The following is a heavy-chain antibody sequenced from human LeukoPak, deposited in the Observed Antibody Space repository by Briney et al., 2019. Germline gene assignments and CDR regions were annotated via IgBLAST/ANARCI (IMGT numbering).Heavy chain of an antibody. J-gene: IGHJ4*02. CDR2: INPNSGGT. Sequence: ASVRVSCKASGYTFSGYYMHWVRQAPGQGLEWMGWINPNSGGTNYAQKLQGRVTMTRDTSISTAYMELSRLRSDDTAVYYCARGGYCSSTSCYMVFDYWGQGTLVTVSS. D-gene: IGHD2-2*02. CDR3: ARGGYCSSTSCYMVFDY. V-gene: IGHV1-2*02. CDR1: GYTFSGYY.